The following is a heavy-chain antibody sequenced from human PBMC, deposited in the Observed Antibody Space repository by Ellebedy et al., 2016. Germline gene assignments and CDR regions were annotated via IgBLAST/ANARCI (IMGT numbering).Heavy chain of an antibody. Sequence: ASVKVSCKVSGYTLTELSTHWVRQAPGKGLEWMGGFNPEDGETFYAQQFQGRVTMTEDTSTDTAYMELSSLISEDTAVYYCATEARRRGLCSIISCYGWGQGTLVTVSS. CDR1: GYTLTELS. CDR2: FNPEDGET. CDR3: ATEARRRGLCSIISCYG. J-gene: IGHJ4*02. V-gene: IGHV1-24*01. D-gene: IGHD2-2*01.